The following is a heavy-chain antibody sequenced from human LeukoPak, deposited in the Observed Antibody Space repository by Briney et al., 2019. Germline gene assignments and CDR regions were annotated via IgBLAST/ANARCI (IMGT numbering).Heavy chain of an antibody. Sequence: PSETLSLTCTVSDGSISSSSHYWGWIRQPPGKGLEWIGSIYYSGSTYYNPSLKSRVSISGDTSKNQFSLNLSSVTAADTAVYYCARQSSVSRPNFDYWGQGTLVTVSS. CDR2: IYYSGST. CDR1: DGSISSSSHY. J-gene: IGHJ4*02. V-gene: IGHV4-39*01. CDR3: ARQSSVSRPNFDY. D-gene: IGHD5/OR15-5a*01.